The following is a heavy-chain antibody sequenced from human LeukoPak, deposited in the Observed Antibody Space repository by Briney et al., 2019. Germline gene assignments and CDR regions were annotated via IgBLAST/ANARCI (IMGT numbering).Heavy chain of an antibody. Sequence: GASVKVSCKASGYTFTSYGISWVRQAPGQGLEWMGWISAYNGNTNYAQKLQGRVTMTTDTSTSTAYMELRSLRSDDTAVYYCARDRETYYYDSSGYHFDYWGQGTLVTVSS. J-gene: IGHJ4*02. CDR2: ISAYNGNT. CDR3: ARDRETYYYDSSGYHFDY. D-gene: IGHD3-22*01. CDR1: GYTFTSYG. V-gene: IGHV1-18*01.